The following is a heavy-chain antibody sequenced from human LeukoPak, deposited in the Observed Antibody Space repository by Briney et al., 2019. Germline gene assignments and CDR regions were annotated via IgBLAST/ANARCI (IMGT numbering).Heavy chain of an antibody. CDR2: IYYSGST. Sequence: SETLSLTCAVSGGSISSSNWWSWIRQPPGKGLEWIGYIYYSGSTNYNPSLKSRVTISVDTSKNQFSLKLSSVTAADTAVYYCAKGGSYHGYWGQGTLVTVSS. V-gene: IGHV4-61*01. CDR1: GGSISSSNW. D-gene: IGHD1-14*01. J-gene: IGHJ4*02. CDR3: AKGGSYHGY.